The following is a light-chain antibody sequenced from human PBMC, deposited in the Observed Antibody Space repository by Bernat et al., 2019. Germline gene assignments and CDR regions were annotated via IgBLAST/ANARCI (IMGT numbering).Light chain of an antibody. CDR1: ESVSSN. CDR2: PAS. J-gene: IGKJ2*01. Sequence: EIVMTQSPGNLSASPGERATVSCRASESVSSNLAWYQQKPGQSPRLLIYPASSRATGVPPRFTGSGSGTEFTLTVSRLQSEDVAVYHCQQYNKWPYTLGQGTKLQI. CDR3: QQYNKWPYT. V-gene: IGKV3-15*01.